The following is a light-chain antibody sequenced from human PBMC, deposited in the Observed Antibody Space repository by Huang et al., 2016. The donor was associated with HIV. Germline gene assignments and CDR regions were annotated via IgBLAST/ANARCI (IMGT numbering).Light chain of an antibody. J-gene: IGKJ3*01. V-gene: IGKV1-9*01. CDR3: LQLNSYPGA. CDR2: AAS. Sequence: IQLTQSPSSLSASVGDRVTITCRASQDIGSYLAWYQQKPGKAPNLLIYAASTLESGVPSRVSGSGSGTDFTLTSNNLQPEDFATYYCLQLNSYPGAFGPGTNVDV. CDR1: QDIGSY.